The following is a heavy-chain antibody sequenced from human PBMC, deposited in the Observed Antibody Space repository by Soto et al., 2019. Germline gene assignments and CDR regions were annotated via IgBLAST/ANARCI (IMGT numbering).Heavy chain of an antibody. CDR3: ARARLVVEGRFDY. J-gene: IGHJ4*02. CDR1: GFSFSDYY. CDR2: ISNTGTYT. Sequence: QVQLVESGGGLVKPGGSLRLSCAASGFSFSDYYMNWIRQAPGKGLEWLSYISNTGTYTNYAGSVRGRFTISRDSAENSLYLDIIGLRAEDTAVYYCARARLVVEGRFDYWGQGTLVTVSS. D-gene: IGHD3-22*01. V-gene: IGHV3-11*06.